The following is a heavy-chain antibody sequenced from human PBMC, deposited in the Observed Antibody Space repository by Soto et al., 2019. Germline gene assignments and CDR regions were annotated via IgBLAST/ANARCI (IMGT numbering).Heavy chain of an antibody. CDR2: VSNDGRNK. J-gene: IGHJ4*02. V-gene: IGHV3-30-3*01. CDR3: ARGQHGLDH. Sequence: QVQLLESGGGVVQPGRSLRLSCAASGFTFSSYAMHWVRQPPGKGLEWVAVVSNDGRNKFYADSVRGRFTISRDNSKNALYLEMDSLRVEDTAVFYCARGQHGLDHGGQGSLVLVSP. D-gene: IGHD2-8*01. CDR1: GFTFSSYA.